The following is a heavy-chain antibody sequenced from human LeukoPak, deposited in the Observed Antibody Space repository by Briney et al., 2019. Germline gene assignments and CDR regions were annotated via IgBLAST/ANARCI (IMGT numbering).Heavy chain of an antibody. CDR3: ARAAGYCSSTSCPTRPNNWFDP. CDR1: GYTFTGYY. D-gene: IGHD2-2*01. Sequence: ASVKVSCKASGYTFTGYYMHWVRQAHGQGLEWMGWINPNSGGTNYAQKFQGRVTMTRDTSISTAYMELSRLRSDDTAVYYCARAAGYCSSTSCPTRPNNWFDPWGQGTLVTVSS. V-gene: IGHV1-2*02. J-gene: IGHJ5*02. CDR2: INPNSGGT.